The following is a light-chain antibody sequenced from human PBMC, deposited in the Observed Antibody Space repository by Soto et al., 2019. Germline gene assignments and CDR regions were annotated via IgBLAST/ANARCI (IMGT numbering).Light chain of an antibody. CDR3: SSYTSSSTRV. CDR2: DVS. Sequence: LSQPASVSGSPGQSITISCPGTSSDVGGYNYVSWYQQHPGKAPKLMIYDVSNRPSGVSNRFSGSKSGNTASLTISGLQAEDEADYYCSSYTSSSTRVFGGGTKVTVL. J-gene: IGLJ2*01. V-gene: IGLV2-14*01. CDR1: SSDVGGYNY.